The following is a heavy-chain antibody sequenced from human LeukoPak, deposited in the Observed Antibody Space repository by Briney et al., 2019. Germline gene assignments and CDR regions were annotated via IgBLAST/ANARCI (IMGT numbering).Heavy chain of an antibody. V-gene: IGHV4-34*01. J-gene: IGHJ4*02. CDR1: GGSFSGYY. D-gene: IGHD5-12*01. Sequence: PSETLSLTCAVYGGSFSGYYWSWIRQPPGKGLEWIGEINHSGSTNYNPSLKSRVTISVDTSKNQFSLKLSSVTAADTAVYYCARGPLRLRPLPFDYWGQGTLVTVSS. CDR3: ARGPLRLRPLPFDY. CDR2: INHSGST.